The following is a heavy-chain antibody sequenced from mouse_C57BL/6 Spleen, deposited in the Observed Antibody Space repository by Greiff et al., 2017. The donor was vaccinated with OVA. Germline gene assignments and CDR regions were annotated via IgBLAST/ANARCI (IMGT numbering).Heavy chain of an antibody. Sequence: VKLQESGPGLVQPSQSLSITCTVSGFSLTSYGVHWVRQSPGKGLEWLGVIWRGGSTDYNAAFMSRLSITKDNSKSQVFFKMNSLQADDTAIYYCAKDSSGYDYYAMDYWGQGTSVTVSS. CDR1: GFSLTSYG. D-gene: IGHD3-2*02. V-gene: IGHV2-5*01. J-gene: IGHJ4*01. CDR2: IWRGGST. CDR3: AKDSSGYDYYAMDY.